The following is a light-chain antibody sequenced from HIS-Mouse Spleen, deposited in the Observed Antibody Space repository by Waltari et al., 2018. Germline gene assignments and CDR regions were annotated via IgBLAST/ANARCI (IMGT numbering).Light chain of an antibody. Sequence: DIVMTQSPDSLAVSLGERATINCKSSQSVLYSSNNKNYLAWYQHKPGQPPKLLIYWASTRESVVPDRCSGSGSETDFTLTISSLQAEDVAVYYCQQYYSTPLTFGGGTKVEIK. V-gene: IGKV4-1*01. CDR1: QSVLYSSNNKNY. CDR3: QQYYSTPLT. J-gene: IGKJ4*01. CDR2: WAS.